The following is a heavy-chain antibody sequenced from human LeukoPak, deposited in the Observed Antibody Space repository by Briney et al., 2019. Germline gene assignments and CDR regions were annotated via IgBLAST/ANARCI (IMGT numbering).Heavy chain of an antibody. D-gene: IGHD6-13*01. Sequence: PGGSLRLSCAASGFTFGSYAMIWVRQAPGKGLEWVSHISSSGGSTYYADSVKGRFTISRVNSKNTLYLQMNCLRAEDTAVYYCAKDGKKYGSTWDFDYWGQGTLVTVSS. CDR2: ISSSGGST. V-gene: IGHV3-23*01. CDR3: AKDGKKYGSTWDFDY. CDR1: GFTFGSYA. J-gene: IGHJ4*02.